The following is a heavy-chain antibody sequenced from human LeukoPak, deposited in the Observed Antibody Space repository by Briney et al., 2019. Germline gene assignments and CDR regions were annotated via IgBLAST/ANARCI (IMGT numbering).Heavy chain of an antibody. V-gene: IGHV3-30-3*01. J-gene: IGHJ4*02. CDR3: ARGWNSGFDY. CDR1: GFTFSSYA. D-gene: IGHD1/OR15-1a*01. Sequence: GGSLRLSCAASGFTFSSYAMHWVRQAPGKGLEWVAVISYDGSNKYYADSVKGRFTISRDDSKNTLFLQMNSLRTEDTAVYSCARGWNSGFDYWGQGTLVTVSS. CDR2: ISYDGSNK.